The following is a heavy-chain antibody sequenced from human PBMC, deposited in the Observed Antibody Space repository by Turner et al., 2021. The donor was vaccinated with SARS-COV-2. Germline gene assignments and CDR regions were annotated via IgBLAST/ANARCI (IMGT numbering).Heavy chain of an antibody. J-gene: IGHJ3*02. CDR1: GCSISSSTYY. CDR3: ARSYSGYESDDSFDI. CDR2: IYYRGST. Sequence: QQQLQESGPGLMKPSETLSLTCAASGCSISSSTYYWGCSRQPAEKRQEWIGTIYYRGSTYYTPSLSSRVTTAVATSKNQSSLKLSAVTAADTAVYYCARSYSGYESDDSFDIWGQGIMVTVSS. D-gene: IGHD5-12*01. V-gene: IGHV4-39*01.